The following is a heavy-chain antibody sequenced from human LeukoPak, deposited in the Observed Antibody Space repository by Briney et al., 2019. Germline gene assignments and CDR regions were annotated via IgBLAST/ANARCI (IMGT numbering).Heavy chain of an antibody. CDR3: ARGVGTMIVVVITDHYYYYMDV. D-gene: IGHD3-22*01. J-gene: IGHJ6*03. CDR1: GYTFTGYY. V-gene: IGHV1-8*02. Sequence: ASVKVSCKASGYTFTGYYMHWVRQAPGQGLEWMGWMNPNSGNTGYAQKFQGRVTMTRNTSISTAYMELSSLRSEDTAVYYCARGVGTMIVVVITDHYYYYMDVWGKGTTVTISS. CDR2: MNPNSGNT.